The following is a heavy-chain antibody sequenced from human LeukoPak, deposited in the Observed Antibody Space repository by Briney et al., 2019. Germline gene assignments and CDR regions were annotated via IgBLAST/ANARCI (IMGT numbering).Heavy chain of an antibody. CDR3: AREGWNLEWRYFDY. V-gene: IGHV3-33*01. CDR1: GFTFSSYG. Sequence: PGRSLRLSCAASGFTFSSYGMHWVRQAPGKGLEWVAVIWYDGSNKYYAESVKGRFTISRDNSKNTLYLQMNSLRAEDTAVYYCAREGWNLEWRYFDYWGQGTLVTVSS. CDR2: IWYDGSNK. D-gene: IGHD3-3*01. J-gene: IGHJ4*02.